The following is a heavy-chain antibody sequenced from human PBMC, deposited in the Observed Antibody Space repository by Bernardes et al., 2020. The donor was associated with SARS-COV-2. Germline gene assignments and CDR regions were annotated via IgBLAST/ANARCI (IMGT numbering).Heavy chain of an antibody. Sequence: SVKVSCKASGDTFTIYAFSWVRQAPWHGLEWMGLIIPRFGSTNYAQNFQGRVTITADESSSTAYMELSSLRSEDTALYYCAREPIAARPGIWFDPWGQGTLVTVSS. CDR3: AREPIAARPGIWFDP. CDR1: GDTFTIYA. D-gene: IGHD6-6*01. J-gene: IGHJ5*02. CDR2: IIPRFGST. V-gene: IGHV1-69*13.